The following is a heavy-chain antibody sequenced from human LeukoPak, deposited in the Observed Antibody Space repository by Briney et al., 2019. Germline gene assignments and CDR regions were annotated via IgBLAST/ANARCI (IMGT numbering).Heavy chain of an antibody. CDR1: GFTFSSYA. Sequence: GVSPRLSCAAPGFTFSSYAMSWVRGAPGKGLEWVSAISGSGGSTYYADSVKGRFTISRDNSKNTLYLQMNSLRAEDTAVYYCAKDLLQQLAFDYWGQGTLVTVSS. V-gene: IGHV3-23*01. D-gene: IGHD6-13*01. J-gene: IGHJ4*02. CDR2: ISGSGGST. CDR3: AKDLLQQLAFDY.